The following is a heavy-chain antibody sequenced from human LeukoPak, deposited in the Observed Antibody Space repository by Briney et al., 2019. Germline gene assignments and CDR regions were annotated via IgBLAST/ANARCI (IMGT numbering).Heavy chain of an antibody. CDR3: ARGRNRYCSSTSCYRYYYYYYYMDV. Sequence: PSETLSLTCAVYGGSFSGYYWSWIRQPPGRGLEWSGEINHSGSTNYNPSLKSRVTISVDTSKDQFSLKLSSVTAADTAVYYCARGRNRYCSSTSCYRYYYYYYYMDVWGKGTTVTVSS. D-gene: IGHD2-2*01. CDR2: INHSGST. V-gene: IGHV4-34*01. J-gene: IGHJ6*03. CDR1: GGSFSGYY.